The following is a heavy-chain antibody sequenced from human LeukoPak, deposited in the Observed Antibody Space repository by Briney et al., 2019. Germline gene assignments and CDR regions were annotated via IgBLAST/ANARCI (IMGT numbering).Heavy chain of an antibody. CDR2: IFHSGST. D-gene: IGHD4-17*01. J-gene: IGHJ4*02. Sequence: PSETLSLTCAVSGYSISSGYYWGWIRQPPGKGLERIGSIFHSGSTYYNPSLRSRVTISVDTSKNQFSLKLSSVTAADTAVYYCARDPVGDYGDYWGQGTLVTVSS. CDR3: ARDPVGDYGDY. V-gene: IGHV4-38-2*02. CDR1: GYSISSGYY.